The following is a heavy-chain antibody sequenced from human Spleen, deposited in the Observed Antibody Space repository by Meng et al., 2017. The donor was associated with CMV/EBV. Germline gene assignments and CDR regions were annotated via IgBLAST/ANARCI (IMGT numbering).Heavy chain of an antibody. CDR3: ARENYDFWSGYCVVDY. Sequence: SETLSLTCTVSGDSISSTSYYWGWVRQPPGKGLEWTGSVYYSGSTFNNPSLQGRVTISLDTSKNQFSLKLRSVTAADTAVYWCARENYDFWSGYCVVDYWGQGTLVTVSS. V-gene: IGHV4-39*07. CDR1: GDSISSTSYY. CDR2: VYYSGST. J-gene: IGHJ4*02. D-gene: IGHD3-3*01.